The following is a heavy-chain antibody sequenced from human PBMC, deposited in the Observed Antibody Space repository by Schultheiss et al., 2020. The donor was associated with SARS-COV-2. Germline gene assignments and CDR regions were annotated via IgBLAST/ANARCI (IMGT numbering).Heavy chain of an antibody. J-gene: IGHJ5*02. CDR3: ARVALVPALDNWFDP. Sequence: ASVKVSCKASGGMFSSYAISWVRQAPGQGLEWMGWISAYNGNTNYAQKLQGRVTMTTDTSTSTAYMELRSLRSDDTAVYYCARVALVPALDNWFDPWGQGTLVTVSS. CDR1: GGMFSSYA. D-gene: IGHD2-2*01. CDR2: ISAYNGNT. V-gene: IGHV1-18*01.